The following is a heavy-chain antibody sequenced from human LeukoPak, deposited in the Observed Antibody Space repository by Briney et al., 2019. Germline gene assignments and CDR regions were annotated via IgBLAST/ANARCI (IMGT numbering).Heavy chain of an antibody. D-gene: IGHD3-22*01. V-gene: IGHV3-48*03. CDR2: ISSSGSTI. CDR3: ARAGFLDYDSSGYRY. CDR1: GFTFSSYE. J-gene: IGHJ4*02. Sequence: PGGSLRLSCAASGFTFSSYEMNWVRQAPGKGLEWVSYISSSGSTIYYADPVKGRFTISRDNAKNSLYLQMNSLRAEDTAVYYCARAGFLDYDSSGYRYWGQGTLVTVSS.